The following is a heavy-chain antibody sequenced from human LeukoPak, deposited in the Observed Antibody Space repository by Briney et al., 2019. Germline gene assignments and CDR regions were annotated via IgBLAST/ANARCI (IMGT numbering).Heavy chain of an antibody. Sequence: ASVKVSCKVSGYTLTELSMHWVRQAPGKGLEWMGGFDPEDGETIYAQRFQGRVTTTEDTSADTAYMELSSLRSEDTAMYYCATLAPTRYSSGWYLSRFDCWGQGTLVTVSS. CDR1: GYTLTELS. V-gene: IGHV1-24*01. J-gene: IGHJ4*02. CDR2: FDPEDGET. D-gene: IGHD6-19*01. CDR3: ATLAPTRYSSGWYLSRFDC.